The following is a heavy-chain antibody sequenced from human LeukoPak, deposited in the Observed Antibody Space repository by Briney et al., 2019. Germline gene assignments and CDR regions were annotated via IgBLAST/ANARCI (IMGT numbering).Heavy chain of an antibody. V-gene: IGHV4-34*01. D-gene: IGHD3-16*01. CDR1: GGSFSGYY. CDR2: INHSGST. CDR3: ARARSIMSYYYYYYMDV. Sequence: PSETLSLTCAVYGGSFSGYYWSWIRQPPGKGLEWIGEINHSGSTNYNPSLKSRVTISVDTSKNQFSLKLSSVTAADTAVYCCARARSIMSYYYYYYMDVWGKGTTVTVSS. J-gene: IGHJ6*03.